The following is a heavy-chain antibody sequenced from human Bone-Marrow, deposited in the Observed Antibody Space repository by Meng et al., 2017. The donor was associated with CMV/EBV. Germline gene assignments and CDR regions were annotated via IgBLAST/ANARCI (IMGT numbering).Heavy chain of an antibody. J-gene: IGHJ5*02. Sequence: QVQFEQSGAEVKKPGASVKVSCKGSGYSFNTFAIHWVRQAPGQRLEWMGWINPNSGGTNYAQKFQGWVTMTRDTSISTAYMELSRLRSDDTAVYYCAREMYYYDSSGHNWFDPWGQGTLVTVSS. V-gene: IGHV1-2*04. D-gene: IGHD3-22*01. CDR1: GYSFNTFA. CDR3: AREMYYYDSSGHNWFDP. CDR2: INPNSGGT.